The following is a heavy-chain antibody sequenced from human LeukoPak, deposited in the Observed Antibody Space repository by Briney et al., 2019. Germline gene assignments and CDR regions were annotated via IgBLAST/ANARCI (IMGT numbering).Heavy chain of an antibody. CDR1: GNTFTDLS. Sequence: ASVKVSCKVSGNTFTDLSMNWVRQAPGKGLEWMGGFDPEDVETLYAQKFQGRVTMTEDTSTATAYMDLSSLRPDDTAVYYCATDFYRGRQFDYWGQGTLVTVSS. CDR3: ATDFYRGRQFDY. D-gene: IGHD2/OR15-2a*01. CDR2: FDPEDVET. J-gene: IGHJ4*02. V-gene: IGHV1-24*01.